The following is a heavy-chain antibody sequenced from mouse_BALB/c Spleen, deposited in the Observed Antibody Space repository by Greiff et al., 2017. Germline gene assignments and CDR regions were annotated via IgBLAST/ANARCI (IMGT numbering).Heavy chain of an antibody. CDR3: ARDGYYASFAY. J-gene: IGHJ3*01. CDR1: GFTFSDYG. Sequence: EVKLVESGGGLVQPGGSRKLSCAASGFTFSDYGMAWVRQAPGKGPEWVAFISNLAYSIYYADTVTGRFTISRENAKNTLYLEMSSLRSEDTAMYYCARDGYYASFAYWGQGTLVTVSA. D-gene: IGHD2-3*01. V-gene: IGHV5-15*02. CDR2: ISNLAYSI.